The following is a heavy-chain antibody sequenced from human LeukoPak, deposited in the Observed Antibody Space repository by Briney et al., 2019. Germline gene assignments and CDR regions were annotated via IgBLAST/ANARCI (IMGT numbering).Heavy chain of an antibody. V-gene: IGHV3-21*01. CDR2: ISSSSSYI. CDR1: GFTFSSYS. J-gene: IGHJ4*02. CDR3: ARDWYCSGGSCYSFDY. Sequence: GGSLRLSCAASGFTFSSYSMNWVRQAPGKGLEWVSSISSSSSYIYYADSVKGRFTISRDNAKNSLYLQMNSLRAEDTAVYYCARDWYCSGGSCYSFDYWGPGTLVTVSS. D-gene: IGHD2-15*01.